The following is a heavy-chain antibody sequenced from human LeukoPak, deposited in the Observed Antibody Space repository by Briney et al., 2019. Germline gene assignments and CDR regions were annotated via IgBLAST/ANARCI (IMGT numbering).Heavy chain of an antibody. D-gene: IGHD5-18*01. CDR2: IYTSGST. V-gene: IGHV4-61*02. CDR1: GGSIISGSYY. CDR3: ARGFPGGYSYGSNWSDP. Sequence: PSETLSLTCTVSGGSIISGSYYWSWIRQPAGKGLEWIGRIYTSGSTNYNPSLKSRVTISVDTSKNQFSLKLSSVTAADTAVYYCARGFPGGYSYGSNWSDPWGQGTLVTVSS. J-gene: IGHJ5*02.